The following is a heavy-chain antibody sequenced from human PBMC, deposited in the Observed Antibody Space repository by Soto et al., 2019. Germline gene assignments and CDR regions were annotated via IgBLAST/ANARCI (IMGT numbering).Heavy chain of an antibody. CDR3: VREIASRL. J-gene: IGHJ6*04. Sequence: EVQLVASGGDLVQPGGSLRLSCAASGFTFSTYWMTWVRQAPGKGLEWVANIKKDGSETSYVDSVKGRFTISRDNVKSSLYLQMNSLRAEDTAVYYCVREIASRLWGKGTTVIVSS. CDR1: GFTFSTYW. CDR2: IKKDGSET. V-gene: IGHV3-7*01.